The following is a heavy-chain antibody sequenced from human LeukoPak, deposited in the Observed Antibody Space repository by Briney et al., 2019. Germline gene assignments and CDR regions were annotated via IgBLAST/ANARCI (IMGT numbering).Heavy chain of an antibody. Sequence: SQTLSLTCTVSGGSISSGGYYWGWLRQHPGKGLEWLGYIYYSGSTYYNPSLKSRVTISVDTSKNQFSLNLSSVTAADTAVYYCARGDYSSGYYFLPFDYWGQGTLVTVSS. D-gene: IGHD3-22*01. J-gene: IGHJ4*02. CDR3: ARGDYSSGYYFLPFDY. V-gene: IGHV4-31*03. CDR2: IYYSGST. CDR1: GGSISSGGYY.